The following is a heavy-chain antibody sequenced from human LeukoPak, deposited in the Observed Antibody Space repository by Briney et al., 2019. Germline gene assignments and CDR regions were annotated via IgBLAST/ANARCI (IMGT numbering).Heavy chain of an antibody. CDR1: GFTFSSYG. V-gene: IGHV3-23*01. Sequence: PGGSLRLSCAASGFTFSSYGMSWVRQAPGKGLEWVSVISGSGGSTYYADSVKGRFTISRDNSKNTLYPQMNSLRADDTASYYCGKTSSTVAGLPNDFWGQGTLVTVSS. J-gene: IGHJ4*02. CDR2: ISGSGGST. CDR3: GKTSSTVAGLPNDF. D-gene: IGHD6-19*01.